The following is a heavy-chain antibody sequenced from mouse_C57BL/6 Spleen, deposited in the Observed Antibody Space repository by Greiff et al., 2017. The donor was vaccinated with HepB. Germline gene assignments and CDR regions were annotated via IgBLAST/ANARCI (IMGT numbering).Heavy chain of an antibody. CDR3: AYYGSSSAWFAY. CDR1: GYTFTSYW. Sequence: QVQLQQSGTELVKPGASVKLSCKASGYTFTSYWMHWVKQRPGQGLEWIGNINPSNGGTNYNEKFKSKATLTVDKSSSTAYMQLSSLTSEDSAVYYCAYYGSSSAWFAYWGQGTLVTVSA. CDR2: INPSNGGT. J-gene: IGHJ3*01. D-gene: IGHD1-1*01. V-gene: IGHV1-53*01.